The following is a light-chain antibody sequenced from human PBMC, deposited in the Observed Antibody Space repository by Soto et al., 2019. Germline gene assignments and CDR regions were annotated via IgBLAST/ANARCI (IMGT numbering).Light chain of an antibody. CDR3: QQRSNWPPT. V-gene: IGKV3D-20*02. J-gene: IGKJ3*01. CDR2: GAS. CDR1: QSVTSN. Sequence: IVVTQSPATLSVSPGERATLSCRASQSVTSNLAWYQQKPGQAPRLPIYGASSRATGIPDRFGASGSGTDFTLTISRLEPEDCAVYYCQQRSNWPPTFGPGTKVDI.